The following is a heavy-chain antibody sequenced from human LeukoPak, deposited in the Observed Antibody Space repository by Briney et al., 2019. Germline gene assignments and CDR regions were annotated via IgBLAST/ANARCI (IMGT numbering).Heavy chain of an antibody. CDR3: ARHLKAAPGSDHAFDI. D-gene: IGHD6-13*01. CDR1: GYSFTSYW. CDR2: IYPGDSDT. J-gene: IGHJ3*02. Sequence: GESLKISCKGSGYSFTSYWIGWVRQMPGKGLEWMGIIYPGDSDTRYSPSFEGQVTISADKSITTAYLHWSSLKASDTAMYFCARHLKAAPGSDHAFDIWGQGTMVTVSS. V-gene: IGHV5-51*01.